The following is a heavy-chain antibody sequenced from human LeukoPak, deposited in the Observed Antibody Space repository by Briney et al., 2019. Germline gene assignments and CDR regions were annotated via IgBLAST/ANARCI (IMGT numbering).Heavy chain of an antibody. Sequence: SETLSLTCAVYGGSFSGYYWSWIRQPPGKGLEWTGEINHSGSTNYNPSLKSRVTISVDTSKNQFSLKLSSVTAADTAVYYCARVSSIVVVTPLGAFDIWGQGTMVTVSS. CDR3: ARVSSIVVVTPLGAFDI. CDR1: GGSFSGYY. D-gene: IGHD2-21*02. J-gene: IGHJ3*02. V-gene: IGHV4-34*01. CDR2: INHSGST.